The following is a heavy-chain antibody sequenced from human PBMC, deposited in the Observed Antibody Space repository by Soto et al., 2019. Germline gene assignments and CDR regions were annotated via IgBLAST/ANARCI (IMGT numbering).Heavy chain of an antibody. CDR2: IVVGSGNT. D-gene: IGHD3-22*01. V-gene: IGHV1-58*01. CDR3: AAIASAAYYYDSSGYYIRDAFDI. Sequence: QMQLVQSGPEVKKPGTSVKVSCKASGFTFTSSAVQWVRQARGQRLEWIGWIVVGSGNTNYAQKFQERVTITRDMSTSTAYMELSSLRSEDTAVYYCAAIASAAYYYDSSGYYIRDAFDIWGQGTMVTVSS. CDR1: GFTFTSSA. J-gene: IGHJ3*02.